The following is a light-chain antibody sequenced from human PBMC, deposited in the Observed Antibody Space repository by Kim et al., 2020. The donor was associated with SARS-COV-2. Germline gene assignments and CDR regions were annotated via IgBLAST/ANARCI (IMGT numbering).Light chain of an antibody. CDR2: STN. V-gene: IGLV8-61*01. Sequence: QTVVTQEPSFSVSPGGTVTLTCGLSSGSVSTSSSPSWYQQTPGQPPRTLIYSTNIRSSGVPDRFSGSILGNKAALTITGDHADDESDYYCVLYKGSGGEGGVFGGGTQLTVL. J-gene: IGLJ3*02. CDR1: SGSVSTSSS. CDR3: VLYKGSGGEGGV.